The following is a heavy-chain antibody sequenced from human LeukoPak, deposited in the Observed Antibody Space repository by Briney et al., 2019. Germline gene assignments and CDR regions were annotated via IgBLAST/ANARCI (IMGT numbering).Heavy chain of an antibody. CDR1: GFSFTTYW. Sequence: GGSLRLSCAASGFSFTTYWMGWVRQAPGKGLEWVANINQDESSQYYVDAVRGRFTISRDNAKNSLNLQMNSLRAEDTAVYYCARVAIVYGDYGADYYYYYMDVWGKGTTVTVSS. CDR3: ARVAIVYGDYGADYYYYYMDV. V-gene: IGHV3-7*01. CDR2: INQDESSQ. D-gene: IGHD4-17*01. J-gene: IGHJ6*03.